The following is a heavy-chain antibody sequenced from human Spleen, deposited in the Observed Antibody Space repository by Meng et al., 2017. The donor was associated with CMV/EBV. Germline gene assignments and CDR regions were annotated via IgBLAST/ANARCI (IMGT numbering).Heavy chain of an antibody. CDR3: ARGVPAAYYYFDF. CDR2: VNPSGGST. Sequence: ASVKVSCKASGYTFSNYFIHWVRQAPGQGLEWMGLVNPSGGSTTYAQNFQGRVTMTRDTSTNTVYMELSSLTSDDTAVYYCARGVPAAYYYFDFWGQGTLVTVSS. CDR1: GYTFSNYF. V-gene: IGHV1-46*01. D-gene: IGHD2-2*01. J-gene: IGHJ4*02.